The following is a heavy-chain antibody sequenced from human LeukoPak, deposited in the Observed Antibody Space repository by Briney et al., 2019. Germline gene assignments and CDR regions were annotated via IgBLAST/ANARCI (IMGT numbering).Heavy chain of an antibody. CDR1: GFTFSDYW. Sequence: GSLRLSCAASGFTFSDYWMSWARPAPGEGLEWVANIKYHGSDEHYVDSVRGRFTISRDNAKNSLFLQMNSLRAEDTAVYYCARIGGSGTYWDYWGQGTLVTVSS. D-gene: IGHD3-10*01. CDR2: IKYHGSDE. V-gene: IGHV3-7*01. J-gene: IGHJ4*02. CDR3: ARIGGSGTYWDY.